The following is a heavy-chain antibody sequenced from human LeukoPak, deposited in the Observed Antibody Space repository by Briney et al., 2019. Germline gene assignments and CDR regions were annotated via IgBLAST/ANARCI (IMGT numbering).Heavy chain of an antibody. D-gene: IGHD6-19*01. CDR2: INPSGGST. Sequence: GASVKVSCKASGYTFTSYYMHWVRQAPGQGLEWMGIINPSGGSTSYAQKFQGRVTMTRDTSTSTVYMELSSLRSEDTAVYYCATGYQIAVAGTNYYFDYWGQGTLVTVSS. CDR3: ATGYQIAVAGTNYYFDY. V-gene: IGHV1-46*01. CDR1: GYTFTSYY. J-gene: IGHJ4*02.